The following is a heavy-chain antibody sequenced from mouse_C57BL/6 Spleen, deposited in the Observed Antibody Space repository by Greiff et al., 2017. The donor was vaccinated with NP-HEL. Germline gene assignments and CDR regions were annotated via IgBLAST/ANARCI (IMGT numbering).Heavy chain of an antibody. D-gene: IGHD1-1*01. CDR2: IYPGNSDT. V-gene: IGHV1-5*01. J-gene: IGHJ2*01. Sequence: EVQLQQSGTVLARPGASVKMSCKTSGYTFTSYWMHWVKQRPGQGLEWIGAIYPGNSDTSYNQKFKGKAKLTAVTSASTAYMELSSLTNEDSAVYYCTNRDYYGSRGFDYWGQGTTLTVSS. CDR1: GYTFTSYW. CDR3: TNRDYYGSRGFDY.